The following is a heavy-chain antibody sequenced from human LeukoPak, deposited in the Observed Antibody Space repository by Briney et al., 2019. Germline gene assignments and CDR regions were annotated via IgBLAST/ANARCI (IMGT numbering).Heavy chain of an antibody. CDR1: GFTFSSYG. V-gene: IGHV3-30*03. J-gene: IGHJ4*02. Sequence: GRSLRLSCAAPGFTFSSYGIHWVRQAPGKGLEWVAVISSDGSNQDYGDSVKGRLTISRDNSKNTLYLQMNSLRPDDTAVYYCASGASSGWYYFDYWGQGTLVTVSS. D-gene: IGHD6-19*01. CDR2: ISSDGSNQ. CDR3: ASGASSGWYYFDY.